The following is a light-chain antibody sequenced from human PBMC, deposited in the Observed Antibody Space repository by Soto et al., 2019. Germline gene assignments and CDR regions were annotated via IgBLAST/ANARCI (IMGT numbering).Light chain of an antibody. J-gene: IGKJ5*01. CDR1: QSISSW. CDR2: KAS. V-gene: IGKV1-5*03. Sequence: DIQMTQSPSTLSASVGDRVTITCRASQSISSWLAWYQQKPGEAPKLLIYKASSLESGVPSRFSGSGSGTEFTLTISSLQPDDFATYYCQQYHSYPITFGQGTRLEIK. CDR3: QQYHSYPIT.